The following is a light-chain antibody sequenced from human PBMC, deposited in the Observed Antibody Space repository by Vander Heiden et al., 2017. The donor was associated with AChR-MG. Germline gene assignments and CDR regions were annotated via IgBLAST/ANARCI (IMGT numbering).Light chain of an antibody. CDR2: SAS. V-gene: IGKV3-20*01. Sequence: EIVLTQSPGTLSLSPGERATLSCRASQSVSSNNLAWYQQKSGQAPRLLIYSASNRVTGIPSKFSGSGSGTDFTLTVSGLEPEDSAVYYCQQYGSSPPYTFGQGTKLEI. CDR1: QSVSSNN. CDR3: QQYGSSPPYT. J-gene: IGKJ2*01.